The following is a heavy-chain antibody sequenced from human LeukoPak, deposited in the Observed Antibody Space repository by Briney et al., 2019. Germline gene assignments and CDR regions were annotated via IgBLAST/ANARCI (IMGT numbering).Heavy chain of an antibody. CDR1: GYTFTSYD. Sequence: GASVEVSCKASGYTFTSYDINWVRQATGQGLEWMGWMNPNSGNTGYAQKFQGRVTMTRNTSISTAYMELSSLRSEDTAVYYCARLGQYYDFWSGYYKNWFDPWGQGTLVTVSS. CDR3: ARLGQYYDFWSGYYKNWFDP. CDR2: MNPNSGNT. J-gene: IGHJ5*02. D-gene: IGHD3-3*01. V-gene: IGHV1-8*01.